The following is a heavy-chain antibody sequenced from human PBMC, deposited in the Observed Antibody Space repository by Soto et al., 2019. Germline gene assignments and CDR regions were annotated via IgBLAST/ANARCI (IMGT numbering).Heavy chain of an antibody. CDR1: GYTFTSYD. Sequence: QVQLVQSGAEVKKPGASVKVSCKASGYTFTSYDINWVRQATGQGLEWMGWMNPNSGNTGYAQKFQGRVTMSRNTSISTAYMEMSSLRSEDTAVYYCARGPRYCISTSCHYWGQGTLVTVSS. CDR2: MNPNSGNT. D-gene: IGHD2-2*01. V-gene: IGHV1-8*01. J-gene: IGHJ4*02. CDR3: ARGPRYCISTSCHY.